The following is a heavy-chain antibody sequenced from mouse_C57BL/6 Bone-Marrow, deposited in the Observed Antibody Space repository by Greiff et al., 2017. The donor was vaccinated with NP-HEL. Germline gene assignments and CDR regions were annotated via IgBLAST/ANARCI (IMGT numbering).Heavy chain of an antibody. V-gene: IGHV3-6*01. CDR2: IIYDGSN. Sequence: EVQLQESGPGLVKPSPSLSLPFSFPVYSLPRGYYWNWIRQFPGNQLELMGSIIYDGSNNYNPSLKKRIAITRDTSKNQFFLKLNSVTTDDTATYYCARGSMMDWDVAYWGQGTTLTVSS. D-gene: IGHD2-3*01. CDR1: VYSLPRGYY. CDR3: ARGSMMDWDVAY. J-gene: IGHJ2*01.